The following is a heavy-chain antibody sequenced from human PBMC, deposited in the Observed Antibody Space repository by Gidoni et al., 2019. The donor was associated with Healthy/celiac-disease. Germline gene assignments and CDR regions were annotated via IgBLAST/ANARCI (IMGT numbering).Heavy chain of an antibody. CDR1: GYTFTSYD. D-gene: IGHD3-3*01. J-gene: IGHJ6*02. CDR3: ARAPSYDFWSGYYTYYYYYGMDV. V-gene: IGHV1-8*01. CDR2: MNPNSGNT. Sequence: QVQLVQSGAEVKKPGASVKVSCKASGYTFTSYDINWVRQATGQGLEWMGWMNPNSGNTGYAQKFQGRVTMTRNTSRSTAYMELSSLRSEDTAVYYCARAPSYDFWSGYYTYYYYYGMDVWGQGTTVTVSS.